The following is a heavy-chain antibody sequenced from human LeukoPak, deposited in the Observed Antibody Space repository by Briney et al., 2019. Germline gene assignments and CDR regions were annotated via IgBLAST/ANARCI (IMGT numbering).Heavy chain of an antibody. V-gene: IGHV3-23*01. Sequence: GGSLRLSCAASGFTFSSYAMHWVRQAPGKGLEWVSAISGSGGSTYYADSVKGRFTISRDNTKNTLYLQMNSLRAEDTAVYYCAKRSYYDSSGYYYGYWGQGTLVTVSS. J-gene: IGHJ4*02. CDR3: AKRSYYDSSGYYYGY. D-gene: IGHD3-22*01. CDR2: ISGSGGST. CDR1: GFTFSSYA.